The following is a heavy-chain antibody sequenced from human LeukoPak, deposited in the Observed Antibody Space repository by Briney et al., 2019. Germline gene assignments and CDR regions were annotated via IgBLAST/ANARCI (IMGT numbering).Heavy chain of an antibody. J-gene: IGHJ3*02. Sequence: GGSLRLSCAASGFTFSSYGMHWVRQAPGKGLEWVAFVRYDGSNEHYADSVKGRFTISRDNSKNTLYLQMNNLRPEDTAVYYCAREEVRSGYAYDAFGIWGQGTMVTVSS. V-gene: IGHV3-30*02. CDR2: VRYDGSNE. D-gene: IGHD3-3*01. CDR1: GFTFSSYG. CDR3: AREEVRSGYAYDAFGI.